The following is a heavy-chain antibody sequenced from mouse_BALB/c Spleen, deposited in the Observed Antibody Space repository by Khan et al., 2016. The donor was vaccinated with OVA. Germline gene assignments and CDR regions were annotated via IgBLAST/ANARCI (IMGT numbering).Heavy chain of an antibody. CDR1: GFTFSSFG. CDR2: VSSGSATI. Sequence: EVELVESGGGLVQPGGSRKLSCAASGFTFSSFGMHWVRQAPAKGLEWVAYVSSGSATIYYADIVKGRFTISSDNPKNTLFLQMNSLRSEDTTMYYCARSLITTWYFDVLGAGTTVTVSS. J-gene: IGHJ1*01. CDR3: ARSLITTWYFDV. V-gene: IGHV5-17*02. D-gene: IGHD2-4*01.